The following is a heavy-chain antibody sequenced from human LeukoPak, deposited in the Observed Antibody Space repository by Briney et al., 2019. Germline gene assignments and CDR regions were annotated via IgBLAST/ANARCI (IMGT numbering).Heavy chain of an antibody. CDR2: INQSGTN. J-gene: IGHJ4*02. Sequence: SETLSLTCAASGVSFSGYFWTWVRQSPGKGLEWVGEINQSGTNNHNASLESRVHISVDTSKSQFSLRLTSVTAADTVIYHCARADCTNIACPLDYWGQGNLVTVSS. D-gene: IGHD2-8*01. CDR1: GVSFSGYF. V-gene: IGHV4-34*01. CDR3: ARADCTNIACPLDY.